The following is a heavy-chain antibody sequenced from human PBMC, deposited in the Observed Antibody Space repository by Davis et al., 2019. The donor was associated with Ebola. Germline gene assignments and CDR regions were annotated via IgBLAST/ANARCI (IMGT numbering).Heavy chain of an antibody. V-gene: IGHV3-7*01. J-gene: IGHJ4*02. Sequence: GESLKISCAASGFTFSSYWMSWVRQAPGKGLEWVANIKQDGSEKYYVDSVKGRITISRDNAKNSLYLQMNSLRAEDTAVYYCARGPPEDVVVVVVAADYWGQGTLLTVSS. D-gene: IGHD2-15*01. CDR3: ARGPPEDVVVVVVAADY. CDR2: IKQDGSEK. CDR1: GFTFSSYW.